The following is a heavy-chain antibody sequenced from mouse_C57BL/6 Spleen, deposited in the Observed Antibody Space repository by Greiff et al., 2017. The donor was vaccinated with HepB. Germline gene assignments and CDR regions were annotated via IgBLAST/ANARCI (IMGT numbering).Heavy chain of an antibody. CDR1: GYTFTDYY. CDR3: ATTVVEAPFAY. D-gene: IGHD1-1*01. Sequence: EVQLQQSGPELVKPGASVKISCKASGYTFTDYYMNWVKQSHGKSLEWIGDINPNNGGTSYNQKFKGKATLTVDKSSSTAYMELRSLTSEDSAVYYCATTVVEAPFAYWGQGTLVTVSA. J-gene: IGHJ3*01. V-gene: IGHV1-26*01. CDR2: INPNNGGT.